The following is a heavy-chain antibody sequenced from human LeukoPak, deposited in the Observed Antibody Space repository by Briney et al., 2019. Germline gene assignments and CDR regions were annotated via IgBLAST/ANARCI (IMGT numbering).Heavy chain of an antibody. J-gene: IGHJ6*02. Sequence: GASVKVSCKVSGYTLTELSMHWVRQAPGKGLEWIGGFDPEDGETIYAQKFQGRVTMTEDTSTDTAYMELGSLRSEDTAVYYCATVVVPASSHKGALAGMDVWGQGTTVTVSS. D-gene: IGHD2-2*01. CDR1: GYTLTELS. CDR2: FDPEDGET. V-gene: IGHV1-24*01. CDR3: ATVVVPASSHKGALAGMDV.